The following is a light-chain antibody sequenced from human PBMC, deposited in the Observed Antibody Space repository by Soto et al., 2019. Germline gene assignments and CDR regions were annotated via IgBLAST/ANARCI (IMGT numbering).Light chain of an antibody. CDR1: SSNIGNNF. Sequence: QAVVTQPPSTSGTPGQRVTISCSGSSSNIGNNFVFWYQHLPGTAPKLLIYSHNQRPSGVPDRFSGSTSGTSASLAISGLRSEDEADYYCAAWDDILSGVVFGGGTKLTVL. CDR2: SHN. V-gene: IGLV1-47*02. J-gene: IGLJ2*01. CDR3: AAWDDILSGVV.